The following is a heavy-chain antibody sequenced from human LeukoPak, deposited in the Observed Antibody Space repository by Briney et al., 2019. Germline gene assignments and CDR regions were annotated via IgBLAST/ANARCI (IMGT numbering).Heavy chain of an antibody. V-gene: IGHV4-4*07. D-gene: IGHD3-10*01. J-gene: IGHJ4*02. Sequence: SETLSLTCTVSGGSISNYYWSWIRQPAGMGLEWIGRIYASGSTNYNPSLKSRVTMSVDTSNNQFSLNLSSVTAADTAVYYCARTSARGAQFDYWGQGTLVTVFS. CDR2: IYASGST. CDR1: GGSISNYY. CDR3: ARTSARGAQFDY.